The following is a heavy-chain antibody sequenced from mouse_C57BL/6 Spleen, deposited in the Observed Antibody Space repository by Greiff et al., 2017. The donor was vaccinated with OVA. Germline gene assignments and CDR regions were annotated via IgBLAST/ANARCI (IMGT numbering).Heavy chain of an antibody. D-gene: IGHD1-1*01. CDR1: GYTFTSYG. V-gene: IGHV1-81*01. CDR2: IYPRSGNT. J-gene: IGHJ1*03. CDR3: ARDPTTVVATRYFDV. Sequence: QVQLQQSGAELARPGASVKLSCKASGYTFTSYGISWVKQRTGQGLEWIGEIYPRSGNTYYNEKFKGKATLTADKSSSTAYMELRSLTSEDSAVYVCARDPTTVVATRYFDVWGTGTTVTVSS.